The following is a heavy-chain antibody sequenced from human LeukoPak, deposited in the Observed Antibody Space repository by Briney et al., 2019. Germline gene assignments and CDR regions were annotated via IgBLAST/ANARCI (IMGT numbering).Heavy chain of an antibody. CDR2: ISGSGGST. V-gene: IGHV3-23*01. D-gene: IGHD3-9*01. J-gene: IGHJ4*02. CDR3: AKLPRVEILTGSSQFDY. CDR1: GFTFSSYA. Sequence: GGSLRLSCAASGFTFSSYAMRWVRQAPRKGLEWVSAISGSGGSTYYADSVKGRFTISRDNSKNTLYLQMNSLRAEDKAVYYCAKLPRVEILTGSSQFDYWGQGTLVTVSS.